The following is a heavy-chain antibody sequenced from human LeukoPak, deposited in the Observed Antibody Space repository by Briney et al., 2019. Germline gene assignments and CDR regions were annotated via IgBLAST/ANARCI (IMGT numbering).Heavy chain of an antibody. J-gene: IGHJ5*02. CDR2: IYYSGST. Sequence: PSETLSLTCTVSGGSISSSSYYWGWIRQPPGKGLEWIGSIYYSGSTYYNPSLKSRVTISVDTSKNQFSLKLSSVTAADTAVYYCASNQNDYRGWFDPWGQGTLVTVSP. CDR3: ASNQNDYRGWFDP. CDR1: GGSISSSSYY. V-gene: IGHV4-39*07. D-gene: IGHD4-11*01.